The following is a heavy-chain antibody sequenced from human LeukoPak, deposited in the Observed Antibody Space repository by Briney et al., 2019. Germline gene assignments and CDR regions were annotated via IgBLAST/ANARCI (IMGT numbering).Heavy chain of an antibody. Sequence: GASVKVSCKASGYTLTSYVMHWVRQAPGQRLEWMGWINAGNGNTKYSQKFQGRVTITRDTSASTAYMELSSLRSGDTAVYYCARVVVSFGEFYDYWGQGTLVTVSS. CDR1: GYTLTSYV. CDR2: INAGNGNT. D-gene: IGHD3-10*01. J-gene: IGHJ4*02. CDR3: ARVVVSFGEFYDY. V-gene: IGHV1-3*01.